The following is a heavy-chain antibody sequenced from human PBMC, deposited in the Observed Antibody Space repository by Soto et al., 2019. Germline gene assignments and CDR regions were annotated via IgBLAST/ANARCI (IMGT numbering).Heavy chain of an antibody. V-gene: IGHV6-1*01. D-gene: IGHD6-13*01. J-gene: IGHJ6*03. CDR3: ARAYSSRPFYYMEV. CDR2: TYYRSKWYN. CDR1: GDCVSSNSAA. Sequence: SQTLSLTCAISGDCVSSNSAAWYWIKQSPSRGLEWLGRTYYRSKWYNDYAVSVKSRITINPDTSENQFALQLNSVTPEDTAVYYCARAYSSRPFYYMEVWGKGTTVTVSS.